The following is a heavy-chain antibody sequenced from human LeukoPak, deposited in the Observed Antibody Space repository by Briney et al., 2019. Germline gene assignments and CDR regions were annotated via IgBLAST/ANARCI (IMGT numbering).Heavy chain of an antibody. CDR1: GFTFSSYG. Sequence: RSGGSLRLSCAASGFTFSSYGMSWVRQAPGKGLEWVSAISGSGGSTYYADSVKGRFTISRDNSKNTLYLQMNSLRAEDTAVYYCAKPWNYYGSGSYPFDYWGQGTLVTVSS. V-gene: IGHV3-23*01. J-gene: IGHJ4*02. CDR3: AKPWNYYGSGSYPFDY. CDR2: ISGSGGST. D-gene: IGHD3-10*01.